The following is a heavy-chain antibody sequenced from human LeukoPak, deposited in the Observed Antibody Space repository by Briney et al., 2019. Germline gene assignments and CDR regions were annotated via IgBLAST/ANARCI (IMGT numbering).Heavy chain of an antibody. CDR2: IYYSGST. CDR1: GGSISSYY. J-gene: IGHJ4*02. CDR3: ARGSHYYGSGSYYPGLVY. Sequence: PSETLSLTCTVSGGSISSYYWSWIRQPPGKGLEWIGYIYYSGSTNYNPSLKSRVTISVDTSKNQFSLKLSSVTAADTAVYYCARGSHYYGSGSYYPGLVYWGQGTLVTVSS. D-gene: IGHD3-10*01. V-gene: IGHV4-59*01.